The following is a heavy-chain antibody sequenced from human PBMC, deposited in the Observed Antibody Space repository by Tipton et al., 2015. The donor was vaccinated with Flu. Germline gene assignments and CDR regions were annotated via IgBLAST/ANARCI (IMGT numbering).Heavy chain of an antibody. V-gene: IGHV4-4*07. D-gene: IGHD1-26*01. J-gene: IGHJ5*02. Sequence: LRLSCTVSGGSISSYYWSWIRQPAGKGLEWIGRIYTSGSTNYNPSLKSRVTMSVDTSKNQFSLKLSSVTAADTAVYYCARVGGGVVGATEYWFDPWGQGTLVTVSS. CDR1: GGSISSYY. CDR3: ARVGGGVVGATEYWFDP. CDR2: IYTSGST.